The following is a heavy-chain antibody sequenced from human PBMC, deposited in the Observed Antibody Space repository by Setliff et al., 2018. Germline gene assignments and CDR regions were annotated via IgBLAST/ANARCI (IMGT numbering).Heavy chain of an antibody. CDR1: GFTFSDYY. V-gene: IGHV3-11*01. CDR2: ISSSGSLI. J-gene: IGHJ4*02. Sequence: PGGSLRLSCATSGFTFSDYYMSWIRQTPGKGLEWVAYISSSGSLIYYPDSVKGRFTIPRDNAKKSVDLQMNSLRAEDTAVYYCATKAVAGTGGQGTLVTVSS. CDR3: ATKAVAGT. D-gene: IGHD6-19*01.